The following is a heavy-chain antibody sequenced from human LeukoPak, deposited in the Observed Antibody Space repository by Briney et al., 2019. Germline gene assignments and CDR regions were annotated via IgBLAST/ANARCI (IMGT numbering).Heavy chain of an antibody. Sequence: PGGSLRLSCAASGFTFSNNWMTWVLQAPGKGLEWVATVKKDASEKYYVDSVKGRFTISRDNSKNTLFLQMNSLRAEDTAVYYCARADGTGGPYDYWGQGTLVTVSS. J-gene: IGHJ4*02. CDR3: ARADGTGGPYDY. CDR2: VKKDASEK. D-gene: IGHD3/OR15-3a*01. CDR1: GFTFSNNW. V-gene: IGHV3-7*03.